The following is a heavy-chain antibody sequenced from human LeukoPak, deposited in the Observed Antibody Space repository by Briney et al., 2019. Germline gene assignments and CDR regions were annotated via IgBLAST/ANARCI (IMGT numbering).Heavy chain of an antibody. J-gene: IGHJ4*02. D-gene: IGHD2-15*01. V-gene: IGHV3-23*01. Sequence: PGGSLRLSCAASGFTFSSYALTWVRQAPGKGLEWVSAISGSGGSTYYADSVKGRFTISRDNSKNTLYLQMSSLRAEDTAVYYCAKAARLVAATSYFDYWGQGTLVTVSS. CDR1: GFTFSSYA. CDR3: AKAARLVAATSYFDY. CDR2: ISGSGGST.